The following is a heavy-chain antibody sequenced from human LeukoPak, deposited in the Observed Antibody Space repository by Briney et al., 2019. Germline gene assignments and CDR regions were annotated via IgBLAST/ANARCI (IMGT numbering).Heavy chain of an antibody. J-gene: IGHJ4*02. V-gene: IGHV4-39*01. CDR1: GGSISSSSYY. D-gene: IGHD3-3*01. Sequence: SETLSLTWTVSGGSISSSSYYWGWIRQPPGKGLEWIGSIYYSGSTYYNPSLKSRVTISVDTSKNQFSLKLSSVTAADTAVYYCARRGPGADFWSGYWNWGQGTLVTVSS. CDR2: IYYSGST. CDR3: ARRGPGADFWSGYWN.